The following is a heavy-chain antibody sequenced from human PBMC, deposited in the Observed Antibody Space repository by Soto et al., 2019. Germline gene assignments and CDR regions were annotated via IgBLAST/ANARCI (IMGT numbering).Heavy chain of an antibody. CDR3: AREGQLVQHAYYYYGMDV. V-gene: IGHV3-30-3*01. CDR2: ISYDGSNK. J-gene: IGHJ6*02. Sequence: PGGSLRLSCAASGFTFSSYAMHWVRQAPGKGLEWVAVISYDGSNKYYADSVKGRFTISRDNSKNTLYLQMNSLRAEDTAVYYCAREGQLVQHAYYYYGMDVWGQGTTVTVSS. D-gene: IGHD6-6*01. CDR1: GFTFSSYA.